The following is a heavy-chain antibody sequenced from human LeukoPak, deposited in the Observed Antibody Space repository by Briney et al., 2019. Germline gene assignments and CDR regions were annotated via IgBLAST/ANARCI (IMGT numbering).Heavy chain of an antibody. CDR3: ATTTGTTRLFQH. CDR2: IHYSGST. V-gene: IGHV4-59*01. D-gene: IGHD4-11*01. CDR1: GGSFTTYY. Sequence: SETLSLTCTVSGGSFTTYYWSWIRRPPGKGLGWIGHIHYSGSTNYNPSLKSRVTISLDTSKNQFSLKLSSVTAADTAIYYCATTTGTTRLFQHWGQGTLVTVSS. J-gene: IGHJ1*01.